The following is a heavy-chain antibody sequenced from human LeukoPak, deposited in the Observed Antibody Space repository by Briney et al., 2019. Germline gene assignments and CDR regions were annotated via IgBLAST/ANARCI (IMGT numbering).Heavy chain of an antibody. CDR2: ISGSGGST. CDR3: AKVRWELRNSNDY. CDR1: GFTFRSYA. D-gene: IGHD1-26*01. J-gene: IGHJ4*02. V-gene: IGHV3-23*01. Sequence: GGSLRLSCAASGFTFRSYAMSWVRQAPGKGLEWVSAISGSGGSTYYADSVKGRFTISSDNSKTTLYLQMNSLRAEDTAVYYCAKVRWELRNSNDYWGQGTLVTVSS.